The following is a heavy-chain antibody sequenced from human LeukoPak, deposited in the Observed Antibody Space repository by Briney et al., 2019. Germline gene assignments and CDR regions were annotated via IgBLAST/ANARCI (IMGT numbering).Heavy chain of an antibody. J-gene: IGHJ5*02. D-gene: IGHD2-21*02. CDR2: IYHSGTT. CDR3: ARKTASGVNWFDP. V-gene: IGHV4-4*02. CDR1: GCSISSTNW. Sequence: PSGTLSLTCAVSGCSISSTNWWSWVRQPPGKGLEWLGEIYHSGTTNYNPSLKSRVTISVDKSKNQFSLKLNSVTAADTAVYYCARKTASGVNWFDPWGQETLVTVSS.